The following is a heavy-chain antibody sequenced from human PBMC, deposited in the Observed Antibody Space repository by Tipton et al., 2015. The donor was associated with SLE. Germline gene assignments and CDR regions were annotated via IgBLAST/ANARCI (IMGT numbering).Heavy chain of an antibody. V-gene: IGHV3-23*01. Sequence: SLRLSCAASGFTFTNYAMTWVRQAPGKGLEWVSAISGGGVHTYYTDSVRGRFTFSRDNSKNMVYLQMNSLRAEDTALYYCAKNLRTGSDYIRRDAFDIWGQGTMVTVSS. D-gene: IGHD1-26*01. CDR3: AKNLRTGSDYIRRDAFDI. CDR2: ISGGGVHT. CDR1: GFTFTNYA. J-gene: IGHJ3*02.